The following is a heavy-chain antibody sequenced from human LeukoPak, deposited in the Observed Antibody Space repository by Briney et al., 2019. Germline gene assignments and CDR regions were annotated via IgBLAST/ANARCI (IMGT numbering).Heavy chain of an antibody. Sequence: PGGSLRLSCAASGFTFSGYAVNWVRQAPGKGLEWVSTVSGSGGSTYYADSVKGRFTISRDNSKNTLYLQMNSLRAEDTAVYYCAKLWEQPLWGQGTLVTVSS. V-gene: IGHV3-23*01. CDR2: VSGSGGST. CDR3: AKLWEQPL. J-gene: IGHJ4*02. CDR1: GFTFSGYA. D-gene: IGHD1-26*01.